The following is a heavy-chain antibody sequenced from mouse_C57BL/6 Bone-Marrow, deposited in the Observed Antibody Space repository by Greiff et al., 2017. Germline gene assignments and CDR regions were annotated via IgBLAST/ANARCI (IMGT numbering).Heavy chain of an antibody. J-gene: IGHJ4*01. D-gene: IGHD1-1*01. CDR3: ARRGRYGSSSNYYAMDY. Sequence: EVQLQESGPELVKPGASVKMSCKASGYTFTDYNMHWVKQSHGKSLEWIGYINPNNGGTSYNQKFKGKATLTVNKSSSTAYMELRSLTSEDSAVYYCARRGRYGSSSNYYAMDYWGQGTSVTVSS. CDR1: GYTFTDYN. CDR2: INPNNGGT. V-gene: IGHV1-22*01.